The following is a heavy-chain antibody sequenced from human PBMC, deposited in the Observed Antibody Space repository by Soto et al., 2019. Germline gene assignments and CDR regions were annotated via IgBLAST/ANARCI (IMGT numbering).Heavy chain of an antibody. CDR3: ARHCPPLHSGSHYFDL. CDR1: NDSISPYY. V-gene: IGHV4-59*08. D-gene: IGHD3-10*01. Sequence: QVQLQESGPGLVKPSETLSLTCTVSNDSISPYYWSWIRQPPGKGLEWIGFIYYSGSTTYNPSLKSRVTISVATSKNQFSLKLTSVTAADTAIYYCARHCPPLHSGSHYFDLWGQGTLVTVSS. CDR2: IYYSGST. J-gene: IGHJ4*02.